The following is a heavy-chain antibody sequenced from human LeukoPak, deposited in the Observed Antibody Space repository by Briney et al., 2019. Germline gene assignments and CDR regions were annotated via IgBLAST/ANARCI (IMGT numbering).Heavy chain of an antibody. V-gene: IGHV3-15*01. CDR1: GFTFSNAW. Sequence: GGSLRLSCAASGFTFSNAWMSWVRQAPGKGLEWVGRIKSKTDGGTTDYAAPVKGRFTISRDDSKNTLYLQMNSLKTEDTAVYYCTSTITVVPAVPDYWGQGTLVTVSS. D-gene: IGHD2-2*01. J-gene: IGHJ4*02. CDR3: TSTITVVPAVPDY. CDR2: IKSKTDGGTT.